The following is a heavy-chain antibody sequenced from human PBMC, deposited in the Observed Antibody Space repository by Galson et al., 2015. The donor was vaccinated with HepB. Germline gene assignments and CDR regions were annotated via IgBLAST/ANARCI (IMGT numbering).Heavy chain of an antibody. V-gene: IGHV1-18*01. CDR2: ISAYNGNT. J-gene: IGHJ3*02. CDR3: ASWDAYYDYVWGSYRYTDAFDI. Sequence: SVKVSCKASGYTFTSYGISWVRQAPGQGLEWMGWISAYNGNTNYAQKLQGRVTMTTDTSTSTAYMELRSLRAEDTAVYYCASWDAYYDYVWGSYRYTDAFDIWGQGTMVTVSS. CDR1: GYTFTSYG. D-gene: IGHD3-16*02.